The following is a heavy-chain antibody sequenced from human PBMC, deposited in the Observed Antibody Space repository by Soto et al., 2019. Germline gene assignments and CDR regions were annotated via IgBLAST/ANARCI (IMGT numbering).Heavy chain of an antibody. CDR3: TNRLGYCSSTSCYEFDY. CDR1: GFTFSNAW. D-gene: IGHD2-2*01. J-gene: IGHJ4*02. CDR2: IKSKTDGGTT. Sequence: GGSLRLSCAASGFTFSNAWMGWVRQAPGKGLEWVGRIKSKTDGGTTDYAAPVKGRFTISRDDSKNTLYLQMNSLKTEDTAVYYCTNRLGYCSSTSCYEFDYWGQGTLVTVSS. V-gene: IGHV3-15*01.